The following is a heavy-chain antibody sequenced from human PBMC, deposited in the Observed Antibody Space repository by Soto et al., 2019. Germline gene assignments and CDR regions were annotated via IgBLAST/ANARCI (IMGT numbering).Heavy chain of an antibody. J-gene: IGHJ3*02. D-gene: IGHD6-19*01. CDR1: GYTFTSYD. CDR3: ARERSGWGAFDI. CDR2: MNPNSGNT. Sequence: GASLKVSCKSSGYTFTSYDMNWVRQATGQGLEWMGWMNPNSGNTAYAQKFQGRVTMTRNTSISTAYMELSSLRSEDTAVYYCARERSGWGAFDIWGQGTMVTVSS. V-gene: IGHV1-8*01.